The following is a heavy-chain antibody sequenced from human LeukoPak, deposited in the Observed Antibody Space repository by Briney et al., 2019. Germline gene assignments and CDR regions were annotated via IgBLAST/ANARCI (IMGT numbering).Heavy chain of an antibody. V-gene: IGHV4-30-4*01. D-gene: IGHD3-22*01. Sequence: SETLSLTCTVAGGSISSGDYYWSWIRQPPGKGLEWIGYMYYSGSTYYNPSLKSRVTISLDTSKNQFSLKLSSVTAADTAVYYCARPYYYDSRIDPWGQGTLVTVSS. CDR1: GGSISSGDYY. CDR2: MYYSGST. J-gene: IGHJ5*02. CDR3: ARPYYYDSRIDP.